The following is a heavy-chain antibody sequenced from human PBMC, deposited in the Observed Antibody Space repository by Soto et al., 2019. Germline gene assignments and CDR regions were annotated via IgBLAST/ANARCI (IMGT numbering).Heavy chain of an antibody. V-gene: IGHV3-11*06. CDR3: ARRGTNYYYYGMDV. D-gene: IGHD3-16*01. Sequence: PGGSLRLSCAASGFTFSDYYMSWIRQAPGKGLEWVSYISSSSSYTNYADSVKGRFTISRDNAKNSLYLQMNSLRAEDTAVYYCARRGTNYYYYGMDVWGQGTTVTVSS. J-gene: IGHJ6*02. CDR2: ISSSSSYT. CDR1: GFTFSDYY.